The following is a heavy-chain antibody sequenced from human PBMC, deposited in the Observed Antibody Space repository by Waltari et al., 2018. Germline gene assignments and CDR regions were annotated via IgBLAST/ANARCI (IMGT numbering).Heavy chain of an antibody. Sequence: QLQLQESGPGLVKPSETLSLTCTVSGGSISSSSYYWGWIRQPPGKGLEWIGSIYYSGSTYYNPSLKSRVTISVDTSKNQFSLKLSSVTAADTAVYYCARDGSSSWYHGRGRLDYWGQGTLVTVSS. CDR2: IYYSGST. J-gene: IGHJ4*02. CDR1: GGSISSSSYY. V-gene: IGHV4-39*07. CDR3: ARDGSSSWYHGRGRLDY. D-gene: IGHD6-13*01.